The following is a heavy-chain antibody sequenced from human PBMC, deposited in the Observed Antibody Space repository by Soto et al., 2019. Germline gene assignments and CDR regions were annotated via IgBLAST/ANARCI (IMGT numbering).Heavy chain of an antibody. CDR1: EGTFNSYA. D-gene: IGHD6-13*01. CDR3: AGGASRWYPCFFDS. J-gene: IGHJ4*02. CDR2: IIPYYNTI. Sequence: QAQVVQSGAEVRKPGSSVKLSCKASEGTFNSYAIAWVRQAPGQGLEWMGGIIPYYNTINYAQKFQDRVTITADDSTNTVYMELSSLRSDDTAVYFCAGGASRWYPCFFDSWAQGTLVTVSS. V-gene: IGHV1-69*01.